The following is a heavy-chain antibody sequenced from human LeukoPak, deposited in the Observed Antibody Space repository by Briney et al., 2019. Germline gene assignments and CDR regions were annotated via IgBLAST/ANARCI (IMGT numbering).Heavy chain of an antibody. CDR2: INSDGSST. CDR1: GFTFSTYW. Sequence: GGSLRLSCAASGFTFSTYWMHWVRQAPGKGLVWVSRINSDGSSTTYADSVKGRFTISRDNAKNTLYLQMNSLRAEDTAVYYCARVFGGSGWYDAFDIWGQGTMVTVSS. V-gene: IGHV3-74*01. D-gene: IGHD6-19*01. J-gene: IGHJ3*02. CDR3: ARVFGGSGWYDAFDI.